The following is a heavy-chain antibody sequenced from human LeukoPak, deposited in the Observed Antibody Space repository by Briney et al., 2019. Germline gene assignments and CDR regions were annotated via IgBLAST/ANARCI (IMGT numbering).Heavy chain of an antibody. Sequence: SEPLSLTCTVSGASISNYYWSWIRHPPGKGLEWIGYFFYSGNTNYNPSLKSRLTISVDTSKSQFSLNLRSVTTADTAVYYCARGGTTWFDPWGQGILVTVSS. CDR1: GASISNYY. CDR2: FFYSGNT. CDR3: ARGGTTWFDP. D-gene: IGHD1-14*01. J-gene: IGHJ5*02. V-gene: IGHV4-59*01.